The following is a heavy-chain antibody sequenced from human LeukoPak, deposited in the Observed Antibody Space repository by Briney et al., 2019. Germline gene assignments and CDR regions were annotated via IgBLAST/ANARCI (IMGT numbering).Heavy chain of an antibody. CDR2: INTNTGNP. Sequence: GASVKVSCKASGYTFTSYAMNWVRQAPGQGLEWMGWINTNTGNPTYAQGFTGRFVFSLDTSVSTAYLQISSLEAEDTAVYYCATGYIAAAGGMDGMDVWGQGTTVTVSS. J-gene: IGHJ6*02. V-gene: IGHV7-4-1*02. D-gene: IGHD6-13*01. CDR3: ATGYIAAAGGMDGMDV. CDR1: GYTFTSYA.